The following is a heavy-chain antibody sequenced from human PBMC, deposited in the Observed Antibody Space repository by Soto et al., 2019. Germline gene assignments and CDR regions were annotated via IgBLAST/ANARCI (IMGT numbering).Heavy chain of an antibody. J-gene: IGHJ5*02. CDR3: ASWGVYCTSTSWFERWFDP. Sequence: QVQLQESGPGLVKPSETLSLTCTVSGGSMSSYYWSWIRQPPGKGLEWSGYIYYSGSTNYNPSLKSRVTISVDMSKKQFSRKLSSVTAADTAVYYCASWGVYCTSTSWFERWFDPWGQGILVTVSS. V-gene: IGHV4-59*08. CDR1: GGSMSSYY. D-gene: IGHD2-2*01. CDR2: IYYSGST.